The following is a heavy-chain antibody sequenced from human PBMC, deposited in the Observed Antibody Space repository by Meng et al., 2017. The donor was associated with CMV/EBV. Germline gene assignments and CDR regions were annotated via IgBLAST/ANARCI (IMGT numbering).Heavy chain of an antibody. V-gene: IGHV4-4*07. J-gene: IGHJ5*02. CDR2: IYTSGST. CDR1: GGSISSYY. D-gene: IGHD2-2*02. CDR3: AREIVVVPAAIDNWFDP. Sequence: QWHRRGSGPGLVKPSETLSLTCTVSGGSISSYYWSWIRQPAGKGLEWIGRIYTSGSTNYNPSLKSRVTMSVDTSKNQFSLKLSSVTAADTAVYYCAREIVVVPAAIDNWFDPWGQGTLVTVSS.